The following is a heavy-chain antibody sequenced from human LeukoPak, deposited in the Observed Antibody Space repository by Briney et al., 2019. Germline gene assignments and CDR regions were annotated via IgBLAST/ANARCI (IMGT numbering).Heavy chain of an antibody. CDR3: ARAKYGDYYYYYMDV. CDR1: GGYISSYY. CDR2: IYYSGST. Sequence: SETLSLTCTVSGGYISSYYWSWIRQPPGKGLEWIGYIYYSGSTNYNPSLKSRVTISVDTSKNQFSLKLSSVTAADTAVYYCARAKYGDYYYYYMDVWGKGTTVTVSS. J-gene: IGHJ6*03. V-gene: IGHV4-59*01. D-gene: IGHD4-17*01.